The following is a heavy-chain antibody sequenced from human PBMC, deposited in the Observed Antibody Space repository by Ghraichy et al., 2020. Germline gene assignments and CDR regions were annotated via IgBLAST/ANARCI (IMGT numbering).Heavy chain of an antibody. CDR2: IYHSGST. CDR1: GYSISSGYY. J-gene: IGHJ4*02. CDR3: ARIAVAVHTDIDY. V-gene: IGHV4-38-2*02. Sequence: SETLSLTCTVSGYSISSGYYWGWIRQPPGKGLEWIGSIYHSGSTYYNPSLKSRVTISVDTSKNQFSLKLSSVTAADTAVYYCARIAVAVHTDIDYWGQGTLVTVSS. D-gene: IGHD6-19*01.